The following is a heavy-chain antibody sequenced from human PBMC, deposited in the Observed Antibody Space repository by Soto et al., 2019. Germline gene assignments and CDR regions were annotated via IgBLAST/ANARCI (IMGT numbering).Heavy chain of an antibody. CDR2: IEISGRAT. V-gene: IGHV3-23*05. CDR1: GFSFSNYA. CDR3: AKGDGGYFDH. D-gene: IGHD3-16*01. J-gene: IGHJ4*02. Sequence: DVQLLESGGGLVQPGGSLRLSCIASGFSFSNYAMIWVRQAPGKGPEWVSSIEISGRATYYADAVKGRFTISRDDSKNAVYLQMHSLRGEDTAVYFCAKGDGGYFDHWGQGSLVTVSS.